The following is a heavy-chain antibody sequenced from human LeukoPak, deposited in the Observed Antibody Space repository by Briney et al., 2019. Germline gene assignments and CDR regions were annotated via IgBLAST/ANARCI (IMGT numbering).Heavy chain of an antibody. CDR2: INHSGST. Sequence: SETLSLTCAVYGGSFSGYYWSWIRQPPGKGLEWIGEINHSGSTNYNPSLKSRVTISVDTSKNQFSLKLSSVTAADTAVYYCARERNYGGNRPSDYWGQGTLVTVSS. CDR3: ARERNYGGNRPSDY. V-gene: IGHV4-34*01. CDR1: GGSFSGYY. J-gene: IGHJ4*02. D-gene: IGHD4-23*01.